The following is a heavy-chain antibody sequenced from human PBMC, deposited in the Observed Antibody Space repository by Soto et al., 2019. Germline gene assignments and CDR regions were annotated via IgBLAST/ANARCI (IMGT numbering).Heavy chain of an antibody. J-gene: IGHJ4*02. CDR2: IYYSGST. Sequence: QVKLQESGPGLVKPSQTLSLPCPVSGGSISSGDYYWSWIRKPPGKGLEWIGYIYYSGSTYYNPSLKSRVTISVDTSKNHFSLKLSSVTAADTAVYYCATIKLGSNRLDYWGQGTLVTVSS. D-gene: IGHD3-10*01. CDR1: GGSISSGDYY. CDR3: ATIKLGSNRLDY. V-gene: IGHV4-30-4*01.